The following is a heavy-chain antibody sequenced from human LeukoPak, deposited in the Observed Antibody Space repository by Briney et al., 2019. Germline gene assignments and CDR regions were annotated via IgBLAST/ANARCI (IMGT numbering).Heavy chain of an antibody. V-gene: IGHV3-23*01. CDR1: GFGFSNYW. J-gene: IGHJ4*02. CDR3: AKTTTGYSSGRYPGWPVDY. Sequence: GGSLRLSCAASGFGFSNYWMSWVPQAPGKGLEWVSAISGSGGGTYYADSVKGRFTISRDNSKNTLYLQMNSLSTEDTAVYYCAKTTTGYSSGRYPGWPVDYWGQGTLVTVSS. CDR2: ISGSGGGT. D-gene: IGHD6-13*01.